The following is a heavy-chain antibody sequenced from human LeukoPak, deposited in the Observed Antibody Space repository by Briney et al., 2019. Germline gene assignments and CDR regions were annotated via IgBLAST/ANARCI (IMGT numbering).Heavy chain of an antibody. D-gene: IGHD2-2*01. CDR3: AKSRVVPAATDWFDP. Sequence: PGGSLRLSCAASGFTFSSYAMSWVRQAPGKGLEWVSAISGSGGSTYYADSVKGRFTISRDNSKNTLYLQMSSLRAEDTAVYYCAKSRVVPAATDWFDPWGQGTLVTVSS. CDR1: GFTFSSYA. J-gene: IGHJ5*02. V-gene: IGHV3-23*01. CDR2: ISGSGGST.